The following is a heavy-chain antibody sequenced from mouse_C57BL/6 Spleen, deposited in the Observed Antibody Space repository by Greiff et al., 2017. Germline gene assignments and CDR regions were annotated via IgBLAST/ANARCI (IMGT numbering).Heavy chain of an antibody. D-gene: IGHD1-1*01. CDR3: ARNFDYYGSTFAY. Sequence: QVHVKQSGPGLVQPSQSLSITCTVSGFSLTSYGVHWVRQSPGKGLEWLGVIWSGGSTDYNAAFISRMSISKDNSKSQVFFKMNRLQADDTAIYYCARNFDYYGSTFAYWGQGTLVTVSA. V-gene: IGHV2-2*01. J-gene: IGHJ3*01. CDR1: GFSLTSYG. CDR2: IWSGGST.